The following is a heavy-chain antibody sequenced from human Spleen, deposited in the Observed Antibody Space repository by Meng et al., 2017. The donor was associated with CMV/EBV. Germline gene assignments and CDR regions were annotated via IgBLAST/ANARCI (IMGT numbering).Heavy chain of an antibody. D-gene: IGHD3-3*01. CDR3: ARGYYDFWSGYSTTDYYFDY. CDR1: GYIFTSYG. CDR2: ISAYNGNT. Sequence: ASVKVSCKASGYIFTSYGISWVRQAPGQGLEWMGWISAYNGNTNYAQKLQGRVTMTTDTSTSTAYMELRSLRSDDAAVYYCARGYYDFWSGYSTTDYYFDYWGQGTLVTVSS. J-gene: IGHJ4*02. V-gene: IGHV1-18*01.